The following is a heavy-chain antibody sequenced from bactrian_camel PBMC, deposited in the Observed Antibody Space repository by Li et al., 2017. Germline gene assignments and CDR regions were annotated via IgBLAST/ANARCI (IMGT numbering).Heavy chain of an antibody. CDR1: GYTRSNYR. Sequence: VQLVESGGGSVQAGGSLRLSCTASGYTRSNYRMGWFRQAQGKAREEVAFMSTDGKNIFLADSVKGRFAIEHDNGENTLYLQMHSLKPEDTAWYYCAARSVGWRPLFEHWLGKRAYTPGGYFANWGQGTQVTVS. CDR3: AARSVGWRPLFEHWLGKRAYTPGGYFAN. V-gene: IGHV3S1*01. CDR2: MSTDGKNI. D-gene: IGHD1*01. J-gene: IGHJ4*01.